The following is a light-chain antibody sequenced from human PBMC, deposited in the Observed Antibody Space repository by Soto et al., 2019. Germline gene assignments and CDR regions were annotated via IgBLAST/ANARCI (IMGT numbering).Light chain of an antibody. CDR2: GAS. V-gene: IGKV3D-20*02. CDR3: QQRSNWPIT. Sequence: EIVLTQSPGTLSLSPGERGTLSCRASQSVSSSYLAWYQQKPGQAPRLLIYGASNRATGIPARFSGSGSGTDFTLTISSLEPEDFAVYYCQQRSNWPITFGQGTRLEIK. CDR1: QSVSSSY. J-gene: IGKJ5*01.